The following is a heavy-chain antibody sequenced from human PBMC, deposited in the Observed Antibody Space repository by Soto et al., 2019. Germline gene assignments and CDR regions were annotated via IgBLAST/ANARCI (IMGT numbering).Heavy chain of an antibody. V-gene: IGHV3-23*01. CDR1: GFTFSSYA. CDR3: AKDGGEMYSSSWYSSYYYYYYYMDV. CDR2: ISGSGGST. J-gene: IGHJ6*03. Sequence: GGSLRLSCAASGFTFSSYAMSWVRQAPGKGLEWVSAISGSGGSTYYADSVKGRFTISRDNSKNTLYLQMNSLRAEDTAVYYCAKDGGEMYSSSWYSSYYYYYYYMDVWGKGTTVTVSS. D-gene: IGHD6-13*01.